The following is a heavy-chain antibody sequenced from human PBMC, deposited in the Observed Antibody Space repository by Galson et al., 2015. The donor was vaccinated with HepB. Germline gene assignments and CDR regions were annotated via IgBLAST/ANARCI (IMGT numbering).Heavy chain of an antibody. CDR2: ISYDGSNK. V-gene: IGHV3-30-3*01. CDR3: ARDSSGYCSSTSCSLGYFDY. CDR1: GFTFSSYA. J-gene: IGHJ4*02. D-gene: IGHD2-2*01. Sequence: SLRLSCAASGFTFSSYAMHWVRQAPGKGLEWVAVISYDGSNKYYADSVKGRFTISRDNSKNTLYLQMNSLRAEDTAVYYCARDSSGYCSSTSCSLGYFDYWGQGTLVTVSS.